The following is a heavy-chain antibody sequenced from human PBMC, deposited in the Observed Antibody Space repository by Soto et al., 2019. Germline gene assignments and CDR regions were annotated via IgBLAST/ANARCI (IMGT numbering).Heavy chain of an antibody. Sequence: SLRLSCAASGFTFSGYSMNWVRQAPGKGLEWVSYISSGSSTIYYADSVKGRFTISRDNAKNSLYLQMNSLRDEDTAVYYCARPQPRSGFSAYDYWGQGTLVTVSS. CDR1: GFTFSGYS. CDR2: ISSGSSTI. D-gene: IGHD5-12*01. V-gene: IGHV3-48*02. CDR3: ARPQPRSGFSAYDY. J-gene: IGHJ4*02.